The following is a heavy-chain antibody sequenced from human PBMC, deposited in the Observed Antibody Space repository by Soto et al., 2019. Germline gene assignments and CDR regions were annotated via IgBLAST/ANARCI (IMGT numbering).Heavy chain of an antibody. CDR1: GGTFSDYA. V-gene: IGHV1-69*18. CDR2: IIPMYGRR. D-gene: IGHD3-3*01. J-gene: IGHJ6*02. Sequence: QVLLVQSGAEVRKPESSVKVSCKPSGGTFSDYAFSWVRQAPGQGLEWMGNIIPMYGRRNYAQKYQGRVTISADESTTTVYVEMRGLSFEDTAVYFCARDAPLRNGMDVWGQGTTVTVSS. CDR3: ARDAPLRNGMDV.